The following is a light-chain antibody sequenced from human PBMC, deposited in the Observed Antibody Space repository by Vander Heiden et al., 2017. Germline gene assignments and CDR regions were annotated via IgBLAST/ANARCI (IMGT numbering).Light chain of an antibody. CDR2: ENN. CDR3: GTWDSSLSAGV. J-gene: IGLJ3*02. V-gene: IGLV1-51*02. CDR1: SSNIGSNY. Sequence: QSVLTQPPSVSAAPGQKVTISCSGSSSNIGSNYVSWYQQLPGTAPKLLIYENNKRPSGIPDRFSGSKSGTSAILGITGLQTGDEADYYCGTWDSSLSAGVFGGGTKLTVL.